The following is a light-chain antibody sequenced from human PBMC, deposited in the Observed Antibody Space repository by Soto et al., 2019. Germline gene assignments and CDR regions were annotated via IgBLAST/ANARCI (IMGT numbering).Light chain of an antibody. Sequence: EISMAQSPAILSASPGGGATLSCRAAQDVTTNLAWYQQKPGQAPRLLIYGASNRATGIPDRFSGSGSGTDFSLTIRGLKPEDFAVYYCQQYRMSPNTFGQGTRLEIK. CDR2: GAS. CDR1: QDVTTN. V-gene: IGKV3-20*01. CDR3: QQYRMSPNT. J-gene: IGKJ5*01.